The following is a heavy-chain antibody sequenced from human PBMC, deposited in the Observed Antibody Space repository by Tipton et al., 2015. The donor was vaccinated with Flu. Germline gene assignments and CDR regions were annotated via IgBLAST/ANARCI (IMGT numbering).Heavy chain of an antibody. CDR2: LYDRERT. Sequence: TLSLTCTVSGDSIRSSYYWAWIRQPPGKGLEWLGYLYDRERTTYNPPLTSRVTISVDTSKNQFFLKMSSVTAADTAVYYCARRGTGTGLADWGQGTLVTVSS. J-gene: IGHJ4*02. CDR3: ARRGTGTGLAD. CDR1: GDSIRSSYY. D-gene: IGHD3/OR15-3a*01. V-gene: IGHV4-59*13.